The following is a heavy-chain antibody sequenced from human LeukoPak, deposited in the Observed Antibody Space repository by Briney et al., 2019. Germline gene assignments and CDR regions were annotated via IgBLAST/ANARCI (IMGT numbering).Heavy chain of an antibody. V-gene: IGHV4-38-2*01. Sequence: SETLSLTCAVSGYSISSGYYWGWSRPPPGKGLEWIGSIYHSGSTYYNPSLKSRVTISVDTSKNQFSLKLSSVTAADTAVYYCARTNYYGSGSYYNVGFDYWGQGTLVTVSS. CDR3: ARTNYYGSGSYYNVGFDY. D-gene: IGHD3-10*01. CDR1: GYSISSGYY. CDR2: IYHSGST. J-gene: IGHJ4*02.